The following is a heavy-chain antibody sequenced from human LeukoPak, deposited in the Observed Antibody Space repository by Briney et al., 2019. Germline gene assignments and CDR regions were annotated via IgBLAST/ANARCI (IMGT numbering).Heavy chain of an antibody. V-gene: IGHV1-46*01. CDR1: GYTFTSYY. J-gene: IGHJ4*02. Sequence: ASVKVSCKASGYTFTSYYIFWVRQAPGQGLEWMGIINPRTGSTSYSQKFQGRVTMTRDMSTSTVYMELSSLRSEDTALYYCARGVHVRVYDSNPHYGHYWGQGTLVTDSS. CDR2: INPRTGST. D-gene: IGHD3-22*01. CDR3: ARGVHVRVYDSNPHYGHY.